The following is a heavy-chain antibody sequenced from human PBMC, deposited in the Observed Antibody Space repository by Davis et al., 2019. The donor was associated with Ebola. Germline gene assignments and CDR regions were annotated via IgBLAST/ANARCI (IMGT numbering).Heavy chain of an antibody. CDR1: GFTFSSYA. CDR3: ARLPAARNLGPQD. D-gene: IGHD6-6*01. J-gene: IGHJ4*02. Sequence: PGGSLRLSCAASGFTFSSYALHWVRQAPGKGLEWVAVISYDGSNKYYADSVKGRFTISRDNAKNSLYLQMNSLRDEDTAVYYCARLPAARNLGPQDWGQGTLVTVSS. V-gene: IGHV3-30-3*01. CDR2: ISYDGSNK.